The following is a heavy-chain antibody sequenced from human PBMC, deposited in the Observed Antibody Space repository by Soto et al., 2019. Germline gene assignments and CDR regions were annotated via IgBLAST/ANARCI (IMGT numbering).Heavy chain of an antibody. CDR3: ARDGMGRIVGGMDV. Sequence: QVQLLQSGAEVKNHGSSVKVSCKTSGGTFSNDAISWVRQAPGQGLEWMGGIIPIYETTHYAQKFQGRVKLSADESTGTAYMGLSSLRSEDTGVYYCARDGMGRIVGGMDVWGQGTTVTVSS. CDR1: GGTFSNDA. V-gene: IGHV1-69*01. CDR2: IIPIYETT. J-gene: IGHJ6*02. D-gene: IGHD3-10*01.